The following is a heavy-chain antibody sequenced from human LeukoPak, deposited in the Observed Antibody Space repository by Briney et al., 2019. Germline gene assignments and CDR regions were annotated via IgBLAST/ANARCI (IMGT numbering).Heavy chain of an antibody. Sequence: ASLKVSCTASRYTFTSYYMHWVRQAPGQGLEWMGIINPSGGSTSYAQKFQGTVTMTRDMSTSTVYMELSSLRSEDTSVYYCARGEYQLLYVRYNWFDPWGQGTLVTVSS. CDR3: ARGEYQLLYVRYNWFDP. CDR1: RYTFTSYY. J-gene: IGHJ5*02. D-gene: IGHD2-2*02. V-gene: IGHV1-46*01. CDR2: INPSGGST.